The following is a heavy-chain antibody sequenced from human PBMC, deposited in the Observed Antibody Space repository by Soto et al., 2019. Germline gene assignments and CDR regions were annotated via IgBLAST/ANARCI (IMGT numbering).Heavy chain of an antibody. CDR1: GFTFSSYG. D-gene: IGHD3-9*01. CDR2: IWYDGSNK. J-gene: IGHJ6*02. CDR3: ARDSQKYYDILTGPYYYYYGMDV. V-gene: IGHV3-33*01. Sequence: PGGSLRLSCAASGFTFSSYGMHWVRQAPGKGLEWVAVIWYDGSNKYYADSVKGRFTISRDNSKNTLYLQMNSLRAEDTAVYYCARDSQKYYDILTGPYYYYYGMDVWGQGTTVTVSS.